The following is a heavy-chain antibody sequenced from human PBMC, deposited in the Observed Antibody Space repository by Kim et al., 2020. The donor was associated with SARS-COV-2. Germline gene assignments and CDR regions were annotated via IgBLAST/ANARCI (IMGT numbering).Heavy chain of an antibody. D-gene: IGHD6-19*01. V-gene: IGHV1-58*01. CDR3: AAVPRRSLAEGGTDY. Sequence: SVKVSCKTSGFTFSTSAVQWVRQPRGQRLEWIGWIFVATGNTNYAQNFQGRVTITRDMSTSTVYMEVSSLGFEDTAIYYCAAVPRRSLAEGGTDYWGQGTVFTVSS. CDR2: IFVATGNT. CDR1: GFTFSTSA. J-gene: IGHJ4*02.